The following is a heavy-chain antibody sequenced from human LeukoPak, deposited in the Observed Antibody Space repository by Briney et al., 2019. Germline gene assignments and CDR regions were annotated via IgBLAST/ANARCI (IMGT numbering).Heavy chain of an antibody. CDR2: INHSGST. CDR3: ARGGYCSGDSCAIDY. D-gene: IGHD2-15*01. V-gene: IGHV4-34*01. CDR1: GGSFSGYH. J-gene: IGHJ4*02. Sequence: SETLSLTCAVYGGSFSGYHWSRIRQPPGKGLEWIGEINHSGSTNYNPSLKSRVTISVDTSKNQFSLKLSSVTAADTAVYYCARGGYCSGDSCAIDYWGQGTLVTVSS.